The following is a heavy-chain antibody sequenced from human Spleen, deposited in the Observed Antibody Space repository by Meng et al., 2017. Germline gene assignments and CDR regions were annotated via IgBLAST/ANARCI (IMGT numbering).Heavy chain of an antibody. D-gene: IGHD6-13*01. Sequence: GESLKISCAASGFTFSSYSMNWVRQAPGKGLEWVSYITSSGASTYYADSVKGRFTISRDNAKNSLYLQMNSLRDEDTAVYFCATGAAAADHWGQGTLVTVSS. CDR2: ITSSGAST. J-gene: IGHJ4*02. CDR3: ATGAAAADH. V-gene: IGHV3-48*02. CDR1: GFTFSSYS.